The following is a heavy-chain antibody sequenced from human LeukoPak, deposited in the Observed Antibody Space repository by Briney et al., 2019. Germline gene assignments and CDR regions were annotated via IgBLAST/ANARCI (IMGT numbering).Heavy chain of an antibody. CDR3: ARHPSGSTIGYYYYYMDV. CDR1: GYSFTSYW. D-gene: IGHD1-26*01. V-gene: IGHV5-51*01. J-gene: IGHJ6*03. CDR2: IYPRDSDT. Sequence: GESLKISCKGSGYSFTSYWIGWVRQMPGKGLEWMGIIYPRDSDTRYSPSFQGQVTISADKSISTAYLRWSSLKASDTAMYYCARHPSGSTIGYYYYYMDVWGKGTTVTVSS.